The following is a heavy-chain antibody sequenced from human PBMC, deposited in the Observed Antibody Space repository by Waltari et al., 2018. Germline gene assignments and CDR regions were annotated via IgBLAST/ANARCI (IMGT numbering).Heavy chain of an antibody. J-gene: IGHJ6*02. V-gene: IGHV3-53*01. Sequence: EVQLLESGGGLMKPGGSLRLSCAASGFIVSNNYMGWVRQAPGKGLEWVSLLVAGGTTNSGDSVKGRFAIARDNSKNQLILQMDNLRVEDTASYYCAVNYPTSPGHPFNFWGPGATVIVSS. CDR3: AVNYPTSPGHPFNF. CDR1: GFIVSNNY. D-gene: IGHD1-20*01. CDR2: LVAGGTT.